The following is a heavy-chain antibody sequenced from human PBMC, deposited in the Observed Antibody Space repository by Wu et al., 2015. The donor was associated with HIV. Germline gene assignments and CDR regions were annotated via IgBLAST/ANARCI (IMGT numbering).Heavy chain of an antibody. CDR1: GGTFSSYA. D-gene: IGHD6-13*01. CDR2: IIPIFGTA. V-gene: IGHV1-69*18. CDR3: ARGWSIAAAVNDAFDI. J-gene: IGHJ3*02. Sequence: QVQLVQSGAEVKKPGSSVKVSCKASGGTFSSYAISWVRQAPGQGLEWMGRIIPIFGTANYAQKFQGRVTITADESTSTAYMELSSLRSEDTAVYYCARGWSIAAAVNDAFDIWGQGTMVTVSS.